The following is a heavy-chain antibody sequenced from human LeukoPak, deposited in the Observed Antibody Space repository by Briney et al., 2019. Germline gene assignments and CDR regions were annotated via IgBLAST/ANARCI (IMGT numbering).Heavy chain of an antibody. CDR1: GYTFTSYA. CDR3: ARVGAASGWYAETSFDY. Sequence: ASVKVSCKASGYTFTSYAMNWVRQAPGQGLEWMGWINTNTGNPTYAQGFTGRLVFSLDTSVSTAYLQISSLKAEETAVYYCARVGAASGWYAETSFDYWGQGTLVTVSS. CDR2: INTNTGNP. D-gene: IGHD6-19*01. J-gene: IGHJ4*02. V-gene: IGHV7-4-1*02.